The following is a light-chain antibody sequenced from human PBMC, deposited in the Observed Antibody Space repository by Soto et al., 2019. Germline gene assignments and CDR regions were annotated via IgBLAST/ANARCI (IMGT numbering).Light chain of an antibody. V-gene: IGKV1-39*01. J-gene: IGKJ2*01. CDR3: QQSYDLPRT. CDR1: QSVSKY. CDR2: YVS. Sequence: DIQLTQSPSSLSASVGDTVTISCRTNQSVSKYMNWYQQKSGTAPKPLIYYVSSLQSGVPSRFSGSGSATDFTLTISSLQPEDFATYYCQQSYDLPRTSGQGTRLDIK.